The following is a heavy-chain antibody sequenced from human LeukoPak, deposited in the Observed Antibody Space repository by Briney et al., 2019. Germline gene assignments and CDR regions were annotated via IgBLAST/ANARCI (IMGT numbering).Heavy chain of an antibody. CDR3: ARRECSGGSCYSAGFDY. V-gene: IGHV1-2*02. Sequence: ASVKVSCKASGYTFTGYHMHWVRQAPGQGLEWMGWINPNSGDTSYAQNFQGRVTMTSDTSITTAYMELSGLRSDDTAVYYCARRECSGGSCYSAGFDYWGQGTLVTVSS. D-gene: IGHD2-15*01. J-gene: IGHJ4*02. CDR1: GYTFTGYH. CDR2: INPNSGDT.